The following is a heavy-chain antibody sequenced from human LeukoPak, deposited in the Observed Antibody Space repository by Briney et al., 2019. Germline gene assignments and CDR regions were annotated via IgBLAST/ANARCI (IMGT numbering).Heavy chain of an antibody. CDR1: GFTFSIYS. CDR3: ASGSYDTRRYDY. D-gene: IGHD1-26*01. J-gene: IGHJ4*02. CDR2: IISSGTNK. Sequence: GGSLRLSCAASGFTFSIYSMNWVRQAPGKGLEWVSSIISSGTNKYYADSVKGRFTISRDNAKNSLYLQMNSLRAEDTAVYYCASGSYDTRRYDYWGQGILVTVPS. V-gene: IGHV3-21*06.